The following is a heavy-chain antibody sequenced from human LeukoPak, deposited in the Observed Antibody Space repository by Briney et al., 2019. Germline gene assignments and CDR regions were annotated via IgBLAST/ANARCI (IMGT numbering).Heavy chain of an antibody. V-gene: IGHV4-31*03. D-gene: IGHD2-2*03. CDR2: IYYSGST. Sequence: TLSLTCTVSGGSISSGGYYWSWIRQHPGKGLEWIGYIYYSGSTYYNPSLKSRVTISVDTSKNQFSLKVSSVTAADTAVYYCARVAGYCSSTSCYTTYYFDYWGQGTLVTVSP. J-gene: IGHJ4*02. CDR3: ARVAGYCSSTSCYTTYYFDY. CDR1: GGSISSGGYY.